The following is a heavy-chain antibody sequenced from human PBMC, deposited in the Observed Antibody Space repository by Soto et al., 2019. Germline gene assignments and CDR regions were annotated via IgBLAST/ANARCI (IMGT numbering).Heavy chain of an antibody. V-gene: IGHV4-34*01. CDR3: ARDLHTYYDFWSGSPRYYGMDV. J-gene: IGHJ6*02. CDR2: INHSGST. Sequence: XTLCLPCAVYGGSFSGYYWSWIRQPPGKGLELIGEINHSGSTNYNPSLKSRVTISVDTYKNKLSLKLSSVTAADTAVYYCARDLHTYYDFWSGSPRYYGMDVWGQGTTGTVSS. CDR1: GGSFSGYY. D-gene: IGHD3-3*01.